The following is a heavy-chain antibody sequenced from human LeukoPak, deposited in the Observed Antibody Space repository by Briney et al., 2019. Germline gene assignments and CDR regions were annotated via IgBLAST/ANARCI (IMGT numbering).Heavy chain of an antibody. V-gene: IGHV4-59*01. D-gene: IGHD3-10*01. CDR1: GGSISSYY. J-gene: IGHJ4*01. CDR3: ARLFGEYIFDY. CDR2: IYYSGST. Sequence: PSETLSLTCTVSGGSISSYYWSWIRQPPGKGLERIGYIYYSGSTNYNPSLKSRVTISVDTSKNQFSLKLSSVTAADTAVYYCARLFGEYIFDYWGQEPWSPSPQ.